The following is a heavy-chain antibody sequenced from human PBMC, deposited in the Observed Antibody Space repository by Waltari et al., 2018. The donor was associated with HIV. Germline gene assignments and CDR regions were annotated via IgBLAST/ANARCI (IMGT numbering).Heavy chain of an antibody. CDR1: GFTFSSHW. CDR2: INSDGSST. J-gene: IGHJ4*02. CDR3: ARVTSYYGSGTYYSEPDY. Sequence: EVQLVESGGGLVQPGGSLRLSCAASGFTFSSHWMHWVRQAPGKGLVGVSRINSDGSSTSYADSVKGRFTISRDNAKNTLYLQMNSLRAEDTAVYFCARVTSYYGSGTYYSEPDYWGQGTLVTVSS. D-gene: IGHD3-10*01. V-gene: IGHV3-74*01.